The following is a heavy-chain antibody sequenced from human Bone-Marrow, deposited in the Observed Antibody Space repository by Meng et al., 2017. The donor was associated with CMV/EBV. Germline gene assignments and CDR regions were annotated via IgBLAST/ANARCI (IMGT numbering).Heavy chain of an antibody. D-gene: IGHD4-11*01. V-gene: IGHV1-69*10. CDR2: IIPILGIA. CDR1: GGTFSSYA. J-gene: IGHJ5*02. CDR3: ARDLNHSNYVPGWFDP. Sequence: SVKVSCKASGGTFSSYAISWVRQAPGQGLEWMGGIIPILGIANYAQKFQGRVTITADKSTSTAYMELSSLRSEDTAVDYCARDLNHSNYVPGWFDPWGQGTLVTVSS.